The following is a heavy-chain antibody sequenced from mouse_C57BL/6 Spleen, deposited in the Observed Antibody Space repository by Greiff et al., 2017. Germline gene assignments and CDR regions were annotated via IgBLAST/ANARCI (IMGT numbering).Heavy chain of an antibody. V-gene: IGHV1-61*01. CDR3: ARLDSSGYHDY. Sequence: QVQLQQPGAELVRPGSSLKLSCKASGYTFTSYWMDWVKQRPGQGLEWIGNIYPSDSETHYNQKFKDKATLTVYKSSSTAYMQLSSLTSEDSAVYYCARLDSSGYHDYWGQGTTLTVSS. J-gene: IGHJ2*01. D-gene: IGHD3-2*02. CDR1: GYTFTSYW. CDR2: IYPSDSET.